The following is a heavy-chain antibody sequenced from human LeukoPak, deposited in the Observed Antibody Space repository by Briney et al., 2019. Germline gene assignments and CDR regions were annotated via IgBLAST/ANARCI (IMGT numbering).Heavy chain of an antibody. Sequence: PSETLSLTSTVSGGSISSYYWSWIRQPPGKGLEWIGYIYPSGSTNYNPSLKSRVTISVDTSKNQFSLRVNSVTGADTAVYYCARGYSYGAFFDYWGQGTLVTVSS. CDR2: IYPSGST. CDR1: GGSISSYY. J-gene: IGHJ4*02. D-gene: IGHD5-18*01. V-gene: IGHV4-4*09. CDR3: ARGYSYGAFFDY.